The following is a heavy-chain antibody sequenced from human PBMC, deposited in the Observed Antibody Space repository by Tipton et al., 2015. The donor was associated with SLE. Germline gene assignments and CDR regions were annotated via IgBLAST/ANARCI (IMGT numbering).Heavy chain of an antibody. J-gene: IGHJ4*02. D-gene: IGHD6-19*01. CDR3: AKDLAVAAPGY. CDR1: GFTFSSYA. V-gene: IGHV3-23*03. CDR2: IYSGGST. Sequence: GSLRLSCAASGFTFSSYAMSWVRQAPGKGLEWVSVIYSGGSTYYADSVKGRFTISRDNSKNTLYLQMNSLRAEDTAVYYCAKDLAVAAPGYWGLRTLVTVS.